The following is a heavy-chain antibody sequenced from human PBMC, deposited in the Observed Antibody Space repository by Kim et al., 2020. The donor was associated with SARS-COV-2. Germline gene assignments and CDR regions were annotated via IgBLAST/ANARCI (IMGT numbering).Heavy chain of an antibody. V-gene: IGHV3-23*01. CDR3: ANSGYYYGSGSYYYFDY. Sequence: VKDRFTIARDNSKNTLYLQMNSLRAEDTAVYYCANSGYYYGSGSYYYFDYWGQGTLVTVSS. J-gene: IGHJ4*02. D-gene: IGHD3-10*01.